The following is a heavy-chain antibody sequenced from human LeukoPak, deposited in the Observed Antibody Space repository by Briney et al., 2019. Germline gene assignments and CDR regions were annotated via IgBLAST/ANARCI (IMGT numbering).Heavy chain of an antibody. V-gene: IGHV3-7*01. J-gene: IGHJ4*02. CDR2: IKRDGSEK. CDR3: ARVYCSSITCSSGVFDS. CDR1: GFTFSSYW. D-gene: IGHD2-2*01. Sequence: PGGSLRLSCAASGFTFSSYWMSWVRQAPGKGLEWVANIKRDGSEKYYVDSVKGRFTISRDNAKNSLYLQMNSLRVEDTAVYYCARVYCSSITCSSGVFDSWGQGTLDTVSS.